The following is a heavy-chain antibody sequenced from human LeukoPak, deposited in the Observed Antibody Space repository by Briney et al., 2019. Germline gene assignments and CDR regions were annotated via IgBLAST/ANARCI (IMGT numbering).Heavy chain of an antibody. D-gene: IGHD6-13*01. V-gene: IGHV4-30-2*01. CDR1: GGSISSGGYS. J-gene: IGHJ3*02. CDR2: IYHSGST. CDR3: ARGRNIAAAAGDFDI. Sequence: SETLSLTCAVSGGSISSGGYSWSWLRQPPGKGLEWIGYIYHSGSTYYNPSLKSRVTISVDRSKNQFSLKLSSVTAADTAVYYCARGRNIAAAAGDFDIWGQGTMVTVSS.